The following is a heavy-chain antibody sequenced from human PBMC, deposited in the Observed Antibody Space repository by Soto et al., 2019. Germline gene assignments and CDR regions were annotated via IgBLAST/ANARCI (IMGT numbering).Heavy chain of an antibody. Sequence: QMQLEESGGGVVQPGRSLRLSCVASGFTFSHYGMHWVRQAPGKGLEWVAVIWHYGGNKYYADSVKGRFTISRDNARNTLYLQMDSLRGEDTGVYYCVSDETQLERRPSYGKDVWGRGTTVIVSS. D-gene: IGHD1-1*01. V-gene: IGHV3-33*01. CDR2: IWHYGGNK. CDR3: VSDETQLERRPSYGKDV. J-gene: IGHJ6*02. CDR1: GFTFSHYG.